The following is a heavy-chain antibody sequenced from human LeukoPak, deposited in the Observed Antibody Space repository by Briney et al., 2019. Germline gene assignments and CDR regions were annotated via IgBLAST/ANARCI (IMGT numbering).Heavy chain of an antibody. CDR3: ARHPNQPSNTRGTLFDP. D-gene: IGHD2-2*01. CDR1: GGSIIGTTYY. CDR2: IYYTGGT. J-gene: IGHJ5*02. Sequence: SETLSLTCIVSGGSIIGTTYYWGWIRQPPGKELEWIGSIYYTGGTYYNPSLKTRVTISLDTSKNQFSLNLTSVTAADTAAYYCARHPNQPSNTRGTLFDPWGQGTLVTVSS. V-gene: IGHV4-39*01.